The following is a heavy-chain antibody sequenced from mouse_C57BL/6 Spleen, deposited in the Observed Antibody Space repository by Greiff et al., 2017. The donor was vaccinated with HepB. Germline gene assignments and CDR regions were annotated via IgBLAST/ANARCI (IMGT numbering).Heavy chain of an antibody. CDR1: GYTFTSYW. D-gene: IGHD2-3*01. CDR3: ARYRDGYYAMDY. CDR2: IDPSDSET. J-gene: IGHJ4*01. Sequence: QVQLQQPGAELVRPGSSVKLSCKASGYTFTSYWMHWVKQRPIQGLEWIGNIDPSDSETHYNQKFKDKATLTVDKSSSTAYMQLSSLTSEDSAVYYCARYRDGYYAMDYWGQGTSVTVSS. V-gene: IGHV1-52*01.